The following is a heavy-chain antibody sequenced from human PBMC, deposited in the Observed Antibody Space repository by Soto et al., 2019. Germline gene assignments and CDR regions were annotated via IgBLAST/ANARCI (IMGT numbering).Heavy chain of an antibody. J-gene: IGHJ6*02. Sequence: QVQLVQSGAEVKKPGASVKLSCKASGYTFSGYYMHWVRQAPGQGLEWMGWINPDSGDTDYAQKFQGRVTMTRDTSISTAYMELSSLRSDDTAIYYCAGPFELLGGDYYAVDVWGQGTTVTVSS. D-gene: IGHD3-10*01. CDR1: GYTFSGYY. V-gene: IGHV1-2*02. CDR3: AGPFELLGGDYYAVDV. CDR2: INPDSGDT.